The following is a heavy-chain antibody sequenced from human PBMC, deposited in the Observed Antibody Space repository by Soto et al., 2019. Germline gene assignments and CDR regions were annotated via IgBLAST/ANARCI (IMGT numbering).Heavy chain of an antibody. Sequence: PETLSLTCTVSGASISGSYGSWIRQSAGRGLEWIGRIYATGTTDYNPSLKSRVMMSVDTSKKQFSLKLRSVTAADTAVYYCVRDGTKTLRDWFDPWGQGISVTV. D-gene: IGHD1-1*01. CDR1: GASISGSY. CDR2: IYATGTT. J-gene: IGHJ5*02. CDR3: VRDGTKTLRDWFDP. V-gene: IGHV4-4*07.